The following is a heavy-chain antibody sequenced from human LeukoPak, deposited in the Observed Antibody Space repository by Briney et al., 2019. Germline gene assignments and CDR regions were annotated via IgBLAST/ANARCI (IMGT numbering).Heavy chain of an antibody. J-gene: IGHJ5*02. CDR1: GFTFSKYG. Sequence: GGSLRLSCTASGFTFSKYGMHWVRQAPGKGLEGVAVIWFDGSNRNHADSVKGRFTISRDNSKNTLYLQMNSLSVEDTAVYFCVRDYCSGGSCYENNWFDPWGQGTLVTVSS. D-gene: IGHD2-15*01. CDR3: VRDYCSGGSCYENNWFDP. CDR2: IWFDGSNR. V-gene: IGHV3-33*01.